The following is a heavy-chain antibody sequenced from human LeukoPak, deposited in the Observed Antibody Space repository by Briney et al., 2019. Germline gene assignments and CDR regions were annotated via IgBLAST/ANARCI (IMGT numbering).Heavy chain of an antibody. D-gene: IGHD3-22*01. J-gene: IGHJ3*02. V-gene: IGHV1-18*01. CDR2: ISAYNGNT. CDR3: ARLWYYDSSRDAFDI. Sequence: GASVKVSCKASGYTFTSYGISWVRQAPGQGLEWMGWISAYNGNTNYAQKLQGRVTMTTDTSTSTAYMELRSLRSDDTARYYCARLWYYDSSRDAFDIGGQGTMVTVSS. CDR1: GYTFTSYG.